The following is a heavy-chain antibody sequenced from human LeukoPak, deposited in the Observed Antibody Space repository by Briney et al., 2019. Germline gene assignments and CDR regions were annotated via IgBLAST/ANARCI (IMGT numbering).Heavy chain of an antibody. V-gene: IGHV3-21*01. CDR1: GFTFSSYS. Sequence: GGSLRLSCAASGFTFSSYSMDWVRQAPGKGLEWVSSISSSSSYIYYADSVKGRFTISRDNSKNTLHLQIDSLRLEDTAVYHCAREFHSSGYAGTFDCWGPGTLVTVSS. J-gene: IGHJ4*02. CDR2: ISSSSSYI. CDR3: AREFHSSGYAGTFDC. D-gene: IGHD3-22*01.